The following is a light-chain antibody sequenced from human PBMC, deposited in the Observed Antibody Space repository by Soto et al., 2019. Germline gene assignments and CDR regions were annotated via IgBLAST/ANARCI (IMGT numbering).Light chain of an antibody. V-gene: IGKV3-15*01. CDR2: GAS. J-gene: IGKJ1*01. CDR1: QSVSSN. CDR3: QQYNNWPPWT. Sequence: EIVMTQSPATLSVSPGERATLSCRASQSVSSNLAWYQQKPGQAPRLLIYGASTRSTGITARFSGSGSGTAYTLSSTSMQSEDVAVYYCQQYNNWPPWTFGQGTKVEIK.